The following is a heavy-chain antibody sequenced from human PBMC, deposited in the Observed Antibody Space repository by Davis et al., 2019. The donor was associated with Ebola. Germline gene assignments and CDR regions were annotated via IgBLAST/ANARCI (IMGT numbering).Heavy chain of an antibody. CDR3: AREGYCSGGSCYSVFYYYGMDV. V-gene: IGHV3-7*01. CDR1: GFTFSSYW. Sequence: GESLKISCAASGFTFSSYWMSWVRQAPGKGLEWVANIKQDGSEKYYVDSVKGRFAISRDNAKNSLYLQMNSLRAEDTAVYYCAREGYCSGGSCYSVFYYYGMDVWGQGTTVTVSS. CDR2: IKQDGSEK. J-gene: IGHJ6*02. D-gene: IGHD2-15*01.